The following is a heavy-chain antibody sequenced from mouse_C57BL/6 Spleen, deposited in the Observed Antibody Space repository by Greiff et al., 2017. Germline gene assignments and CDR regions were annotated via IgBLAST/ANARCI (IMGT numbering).Heavy chain of an antibody. Sequence: VQVVESGAELARPGASVKLSCKASGYTFTSYGISWVKQRTGQGLEWIGEIYPRSGNTYYNEKFKGKATLTADKSSSTAYMELRSLTSEDSAVYFCAIYYDYAWFAYWGQGTLVTVSA. D-gene: IGHD2-4*01. CDR3: AIYYDYAWFAY. CDR2: IYPRSGNT. CDR1: GYTFTSYG. J-gene: IGHJ3*01. V-gene: IGHV1-81*01.